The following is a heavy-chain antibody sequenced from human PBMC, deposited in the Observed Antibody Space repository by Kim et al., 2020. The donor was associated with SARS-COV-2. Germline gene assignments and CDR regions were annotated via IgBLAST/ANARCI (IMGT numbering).Heavy chain of an antibody. J-gene: IGHJ6*02. D-gene: IGHD2-15*01. V-gene: IGHV4-4*02. CDR2: IYHSGST. CDR1: GGSISSSNW. Sequence: SETLSLTCAVSGGSISSSNWWSWVRQPPGKGLEWIGEIYHSGSTNYNPSLKSRVTISVDKSKNQFFLKLSSVTAADTAVYYCARDRYCSGGSCYSSIYYYGMDVWGQGTTVTVSS. CDR3: ARDRYCSGGSCYSSIYYYGMDV.